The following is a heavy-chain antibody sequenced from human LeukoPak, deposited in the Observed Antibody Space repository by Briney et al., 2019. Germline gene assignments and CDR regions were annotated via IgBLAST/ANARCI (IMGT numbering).Heavy chain of an antibody. J-gene: IGHJ5*02. Sequence: KPSETLSLTCTVSGGSISSSSYYWGWIRQPPGKGLEWIGSIYYSGSTYYNPSLKSRVTISVDTSKNQFSLKLSSVTAADTAVYYCARDWNWFDPWGQGTLVTVSS. CDR3: ARDWNWFDP. CDR2: IYYSGST. CDR1: GGSISSSSYY. V-gene: IGHV4-39*07.